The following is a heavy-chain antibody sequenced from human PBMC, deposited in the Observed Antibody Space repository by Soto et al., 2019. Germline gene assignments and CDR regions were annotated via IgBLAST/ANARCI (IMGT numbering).Heavy chain of an antibody. V-gene: IGHV4-59*01. CDR1: GGSISSYY. J-gene: IGHJ6*03. CDR2: IYYSGST. Sequence: PSGTLSLTCTVSGGSISSYYWSWIRQPPGKGLEWIGYIYYSGSTNYNPSLKSRVTISVDTSKNQFSLKLSSVTAADTAVYYCARDNSGYSGRYHYYYMDVWGKGTTVTVYS. D-gene: IGHD5-12*01. CDR3: ARDNSGYSGRYHYYYMDV.